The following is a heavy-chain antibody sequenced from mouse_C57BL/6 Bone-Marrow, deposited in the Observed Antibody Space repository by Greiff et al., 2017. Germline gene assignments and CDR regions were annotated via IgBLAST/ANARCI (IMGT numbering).Heavy chain of an antibody. CDR3: ARDFLMGTGRNYFDY. CDR2: ISDGGSYT. D-gene: IGHD2-13*01. J-gene: IGHJ2*01. V-gene: IGHV5-4*01. CDR1: GFTFSSYA. Sequence: EVKVVESGGGLVKPGGSLKLSCAASGFTFSSYAMSWVRQTPEKRLEWVATISDGGSYTYYPDNVKGRFTISRDNAKNNLYLQMSHLKSEDTAMYYCARDFLMGTGRNYFDYWGQGTTLTVSS.